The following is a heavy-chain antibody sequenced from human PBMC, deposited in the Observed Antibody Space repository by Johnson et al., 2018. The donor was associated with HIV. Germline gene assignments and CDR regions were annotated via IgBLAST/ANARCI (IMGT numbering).Heavy chain of an antibody. CDR3: ARHGTTVVTRGAFDI. J-gene: IGHJ3*02. V-gene: IGHV3-20*04. Sequence: VQLVESGGGLIQPGGSLRLSCAASGFTFSDYYMSWVRQAPGKGLEWVSGINWNGGSTGYADSVKGRFTISRDNAKNSLYLQMNSLRAEDTAVYYCARHGTTVVTRGAFDIWGQGTMVTVSS. CDR2: INWNGGST. D-gene: IGHD4-23*01. CDR1: GFTFSDYY.